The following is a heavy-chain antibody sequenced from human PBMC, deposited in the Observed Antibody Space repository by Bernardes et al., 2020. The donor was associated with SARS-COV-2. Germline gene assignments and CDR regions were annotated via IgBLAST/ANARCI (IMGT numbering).Heavy chain of an antibody. CDR2: ISGSGGSM. CDR3: AKDLAVAGTGGDGDY. Sequence: GGSLRLSCAASRFTFSNYAMSWVRQAPGKGLEWVSGISGSGGSMYYADSVKGRFTISRDNSKNMLYLQMNSLTAEDTAVYYCAKDLAVAGTGGDGDYWGQGTLVTVSS. J-gene: IGHJ4*02. D-gene: IGHD6-19*01. CDR1: RFTFSNYA. V-gene: IGHV3-23*01.